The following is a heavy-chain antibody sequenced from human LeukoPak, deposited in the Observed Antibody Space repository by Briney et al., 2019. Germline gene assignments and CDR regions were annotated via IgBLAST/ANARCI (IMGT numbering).Heavy chain of an antibody. CDR3: ARDPQDIVVVPASNWFDP. CDR2: ISAYNGNT. D-gene: IGHD2-2*01. CDR1: GYTFTSYG. Sequence: ASVKVSCKASGYTFTSYGISWVRQAPGQGLEWMGWISAYNGNTNYAQKLQGRVTMTTDTSTSTAYMELRSLRSDDTAVYYCARDPQDIVVVPASNWFDPWGQGTLVTVSS. J-gene: IGHJ5*02. V-gene: IGHV1-18*01.